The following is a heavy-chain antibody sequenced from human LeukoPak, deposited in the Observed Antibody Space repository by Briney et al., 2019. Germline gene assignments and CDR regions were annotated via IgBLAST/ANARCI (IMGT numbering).Heavy chain of an antibody. D-gene: IGHD3-10*01. CDR2: IYPDDLDT. Sequence: KGGESLNISCETSGYFFTIYWIGWVRQRPGTGLEWVGAIYPDDLDTRYNPSFQGQVAISADVSGRTAYLQWTSLGASDTAIYYCVRQRGDSGRVNWFDPWAQGTLVTVSS. CDR1: GYFFTIYW. V-gene: IGHV5-51*01. CDR3: VRQRGDSGRVNWFDP. J-gene: IGHJ5*02.